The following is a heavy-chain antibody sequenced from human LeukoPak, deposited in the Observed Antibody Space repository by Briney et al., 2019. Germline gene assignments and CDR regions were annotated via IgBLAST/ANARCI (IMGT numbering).Heavy chain of an antibody. CDR2: FDPEDVET. CDR3: ATLGCTGGRCFDL. V-gene: IGHV1-24*01. CDR1: GHTLTELS. D-gene: IGHD2-8*02. J-gene: IGHJ4*02. Sequence: ASVKVSCKVSGHTLTELSMHWVRQAPGKGLEWMGGFDPEDVETIYTQKFQGRVTMTEDTSTDTAYMELSSPSSEDTAVYYCATLGCTGGRCFDLWGQGTPVTVSS.